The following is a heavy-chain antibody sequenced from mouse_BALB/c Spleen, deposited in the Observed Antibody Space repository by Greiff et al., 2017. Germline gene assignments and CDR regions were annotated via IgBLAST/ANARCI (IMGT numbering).Heavy chain of an antibody. D-gene: IGHD2-14*01. CDR2: ISSGGST. CDR1: GFTFSSYA. CDR3: ARDYRYDGFDY. V-gene: IGHV5-6-5*01. J-gene: IGHJ2*01. Sequence: EVQLQQSGGGLVKPGGSLKLSCAASGFTFSSYAMSWVRQTPEKRLEWVASISSGGSTYYPDSVKGRFTISRDNARNILYLQMSSLRSEDTAMYYCARDYRYDGFDYWGQGTTLTVSS.